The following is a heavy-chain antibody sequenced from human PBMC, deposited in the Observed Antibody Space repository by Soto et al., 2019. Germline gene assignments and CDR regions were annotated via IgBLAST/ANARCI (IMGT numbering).Heavy chain of an antibody. V-gene: IGHV3-23*01. CDR1: GFTFSSYA. CDR2: ISGSGGST. D-gene: IGHD6-6*01. Sequence: GGSLRLSCAASGFTFSSYAMSWVRQAPGKGLEWVSAISGSGGSTYYADSVKGRFTISRDNSKNTLYLQMNSLRAEDTAVYYCANLGFEYSSSSNQYYFDYWGQGTLVTVSS. CDR3: ANLGFEYSSSSNQYYFDY. J-gene: IGHJ4*02.